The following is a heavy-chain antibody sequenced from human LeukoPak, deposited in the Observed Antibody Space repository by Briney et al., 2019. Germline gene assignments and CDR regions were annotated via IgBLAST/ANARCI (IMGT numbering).Heavy chain of an antibody. D-gene: IGHD3-16*02. CDR2: IKQDGSEK. V-gene: IGHV3-7*01. Sequence: GGSLRLSCAASGFTFSSYWMSWVRQAPGKGLEWVANIKQDGSEKYYVDSVKGRFTISRDNAKNSLYLQMNSLRAEDTAVYYCARAREDDYVWGSYRYFDYWGQGTLVTVSS. CDR1: GFTFSSYW. CDR3: ARAREDDYVWGSYRYFDY. J-gene: IGHJ4*02.